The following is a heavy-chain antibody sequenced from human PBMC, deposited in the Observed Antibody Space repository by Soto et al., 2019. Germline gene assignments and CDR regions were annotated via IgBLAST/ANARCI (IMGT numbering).Heavy chain of an antibody. CDR3: ARDGDYDILTGYKYYFDY. V-gene: IGHV4-31*03. CDR2: IYYSGST. D-gene: IGHD3-9*01. Sequence: PSETLSLTCTVSGGSISSGGYYWSWIRQHPGKGLEWIGYIYYSGSTYYNPSLKSRVTISVDTSKNQFSLKLSSVTAADTALYYCARDGDYDILTGYKYYFDYWGQGTLVTVSS. CDR1: GGSISSGGYY. J-gene: IGHJ4*02.